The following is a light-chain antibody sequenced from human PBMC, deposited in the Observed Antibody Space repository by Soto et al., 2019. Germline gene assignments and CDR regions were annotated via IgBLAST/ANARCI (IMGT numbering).Light chain of an antibody. CDR3: QHYNSYSWT. Sequence: DIQMTQSPSTLSASVGDRVTITCRTSQSISSWLAWYQQKPGKAPKLLIYDASTLESGVPSRFSGSGSGTEFTLTISSLQPDDFATYYCQHYNSYSWTFGQGTKVDIK. CDR2: DAS. J-gene: IGKJ1*01. CDR1: QSISSW. V-gene: IGKV1-5*01.